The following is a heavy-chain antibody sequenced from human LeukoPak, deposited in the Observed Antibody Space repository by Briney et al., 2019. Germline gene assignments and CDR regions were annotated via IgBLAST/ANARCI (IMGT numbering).Heavy chain of an antibody. Sequence: SETLSLTCAVYGGSFSGHYWSWIRQPPGKGLEWMGEINRSGSTNYNPSLKSRVTISVETSKNQFSLKLSSVTAADTAVYYCARGGVRGIRGFDYWGQGTLVTVSS. CDR2: INRSGST. D-gene: IGHD3-10*01. CDR3: ARGGVRGIRGFDY. J-gene: IGHJ4*02. V-gene: IGHV4-34*01. CDR1: GGSFSGHY.